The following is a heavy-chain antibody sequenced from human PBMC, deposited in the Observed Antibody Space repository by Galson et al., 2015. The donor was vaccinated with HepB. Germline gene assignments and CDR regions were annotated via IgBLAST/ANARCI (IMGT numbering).Heavy chain of an antibody. D-gene: IGHD3-9*01. V-gene: IGHV1-18*01. CDR3: TRDFEEVTHRRSPPDGSDC. CDR2: ISGYNGNT. CDR1: DYTFIRYA. J-gene: IGHJ4*02. Sequence: QSGAEVKKPGASMKVSCETFDYTFIRYAISWVRQAPGQGLEWMGWISGYNGNTKYAEKFQGRVAMTTDISASTAYLELRSLRSDNPAVYYCTRDFEEVTHRRSPPDGSDCWGQGTLISVSS.